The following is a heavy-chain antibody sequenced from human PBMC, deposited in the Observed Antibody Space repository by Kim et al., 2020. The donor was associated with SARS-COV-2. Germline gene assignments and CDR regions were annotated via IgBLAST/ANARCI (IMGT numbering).Heavy chain of an antibody. CDR1: GGSFSGYY. CDR2: INHSGST. CDR3: ARGRQSIRSGYQLGSIGY. Sequence: SETLSLTCAVYGGSFSGYYWSWIRQPPGKGLEWIGEINHSGSTNYNPSLKSRVTISVDTSKNQFSLKLSSVTAADTAVYYCARGRQSIRSGYQLGSIGYWGQGTLVTVSS. D-gene: IGHD3-22*01. V-gene: IGHV4-34*01. J-gene: IGHJ4*02.